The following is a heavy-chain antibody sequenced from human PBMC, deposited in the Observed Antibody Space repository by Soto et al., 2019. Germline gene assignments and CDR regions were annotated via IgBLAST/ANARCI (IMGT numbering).Heavy chain of an antibody. CDR3: AREGSGWYLVY. V-gene: IGHV1-18*01. CDR2: ISAYNGNI. CDR1: GYTFTNFG. J-gene: IGHJ4*02. Sequence: QVQLVQSGAEVKKPGASVKVSCKASGYTFTNFGISWVRQAPGQGLEWMGWISAYNGNINYSQKLQGRVTMTTGTSPSTAYMALRSLKSDDTAVYYCAREGSGWYLVYWGQGTLVTVSS. D-gene: IGHD6-19*01.